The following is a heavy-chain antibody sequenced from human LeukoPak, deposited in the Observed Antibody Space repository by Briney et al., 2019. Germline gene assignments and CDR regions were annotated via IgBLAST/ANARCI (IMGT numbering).Heavy chain of an antibody. V-gene: IGHV4-34*01. CDR1: GGSFSGYY. Sequence: SETLSLTCAVYGGSFSGYYWGWIRQPPGKGLEWIGSIYYSGSTYYNPSLKSRVTISVDTSKNQFSLKLSSVTAADTAVYYCARDPVDTAMVNAFDIWGQGTMVTVSS. J-gene: IGHJ3*02. CDR2: IYYSGST. CDR3: ARDPVDTAMVNAFDI. D-gene: IGHD5-18*01.